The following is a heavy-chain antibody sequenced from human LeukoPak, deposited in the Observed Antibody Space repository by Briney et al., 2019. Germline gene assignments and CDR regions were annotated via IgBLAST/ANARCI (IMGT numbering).Heavy chain of an antibody. Sequence: SETLSVTCTVSGSSISSGDYYWSWIRQPPGKGLEWIGYIYYSGSTYYNPSLKSRVTISVDTSKNQFSLKLSSVTAADTAVYYCARYYYDTPFDYWGQGTLVTVSS. V-gene: IGHV4-30-4*01. D-gene: IGHD3-22*01. J-gene: IGHJ4*02. CDR2: IYYSGST. CDR1: GSSISSGDYY. CDR3: ARYYYDTPFDY.